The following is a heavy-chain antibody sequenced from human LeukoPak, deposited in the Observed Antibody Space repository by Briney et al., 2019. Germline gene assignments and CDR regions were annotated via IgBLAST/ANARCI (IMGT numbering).Heavy chain of an antibody. CDR1: GYNFTSYW. CDR3: ARRSSGWYQDY. D-gene: IGHD6-19*01. CDR2: IYPGDSDT. J-gene: IGHJ4*02. Sequence: GESLKISCKGSGYNFTSYWIGWGRQRPGKGVEGMGSIYPGDSDTRYSPSFQGQVTISADKSTSTAYLQWSSLKASDTAMYYCARRSSGWYQDYWGQGTLVTVSS. V-gene: IGHV5-51*01.